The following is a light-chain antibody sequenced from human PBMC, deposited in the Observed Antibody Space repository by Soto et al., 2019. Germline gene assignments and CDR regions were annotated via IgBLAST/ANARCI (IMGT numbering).Light chain of an antibody. J-gene: IGKJ5*01. Sequence: EIVMKQSPATLSGSPGERATVSCMASQSVSSNLAWYQQKPGQAPRLLIYGASNRATGIPARFRGSVSATAFTLTISSLKSEDLAVYDCQQSKKWPPITFGQGTRLEIK. CDR3: QQSKKWPPIT. V-gene: IGKV3-15*01. CDR1: QSVSSN. CDR2: GAS.